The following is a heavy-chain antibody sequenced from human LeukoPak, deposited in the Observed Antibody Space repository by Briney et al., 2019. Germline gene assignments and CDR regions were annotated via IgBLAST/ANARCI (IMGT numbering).Heavy chain of an antibody. D-gene: IGHD6-19*01. CDR2: ISYDGSNK. J-gene: IGHJ4*02. CDR1: GFTFSSYA. Sequence: PGRSLRLSCAASGFTFSSYAMHWVRQAPGKGLEWVAVISYDGSNKYYVDSVKGRFTISRDNSKNTLYLQMNSLRAEDTAVYYCARYEGSGWFDYWGQGTLVTVSS. V-gene: IGHV3-30*04. CDR3: ARYEGSGWFDY.